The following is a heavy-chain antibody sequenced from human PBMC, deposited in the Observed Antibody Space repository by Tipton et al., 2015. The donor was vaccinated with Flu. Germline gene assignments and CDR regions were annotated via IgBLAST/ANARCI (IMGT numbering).Heavy chain of an antibody. Sequence: TLSLTCTVSGDSITSYYWSWIRQPPGKGLEWIGYIYDSGSSNFNPSLKSRLTMSLDSSKNQFSLKLTSVTAADTAVYYCARARAPYYYYAMDVWGQGP. D-gene: IGHD3-16*01. V-gene: IGHV4-59*01. CDR3: ARARAPYYYYAMDV. J-gene: IGHJ6*02. CDR1: GDSITSYY. CDR2: IYDSGSS.